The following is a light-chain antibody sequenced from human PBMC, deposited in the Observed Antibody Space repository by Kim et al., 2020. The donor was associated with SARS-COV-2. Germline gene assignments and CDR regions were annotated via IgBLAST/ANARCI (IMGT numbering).Light chain of an antibody. CDR1: QNLKTW. J-gene: IGKJ1*01. V-gene: IGKV1-5*03. Sequence: DIQMTQSPSTLSASVGDRVTITCRASQNLKTWLAWYQQKPGKAPKLLIYKASSLQSGVPSRFSGSGSGTEFTLTISSLQPEDFATYHCQQYNTYWSFGQGTKVDIK. CDR2: KAS. CDR3: QQYNTYWS.